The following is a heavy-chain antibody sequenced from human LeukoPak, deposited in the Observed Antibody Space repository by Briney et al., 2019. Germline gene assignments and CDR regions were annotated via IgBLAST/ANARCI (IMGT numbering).Heavy chain of an antibody. V-gene: IGHV3-48*02. J-gene: IGHJ4*02. CDR1: GXTFSSYS. D-gene: IGHD1-1*01. CDR2: ISSSSSTI. CDR3: ARGYIAGTTTFDY. Sequence: QPGGSLRLSFAASGXTFSSYSMNWVRQAPGKGVEWVSYISSSSSTIYYADSVKGRFTISRDNAKNSLYLQMNSLRDEDTAVYYCARGYIAGTTTFDYWGQGTLVTVSS.